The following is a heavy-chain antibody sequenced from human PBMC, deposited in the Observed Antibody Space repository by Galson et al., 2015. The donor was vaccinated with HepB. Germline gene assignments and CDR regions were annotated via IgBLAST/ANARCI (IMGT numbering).Heavy chain of an antibody. J-gene: IGHJ4*02. CDR2: ISSSSNYT. CDR1: GFTFSDYY. CDR3: ASWEGATTN. Sequence: SLRLSCAASGFTFSDYYMSWIRQAPGKGLEWVSYISSSSNYTNYADSVKGRFTISRDNAKSSLYLQMNSLRAEDTAMYYCASWEGATTNWGQGTLVTVSS. D-gene: IGHD1-26*01. V-gene: IGHV3-11*06.